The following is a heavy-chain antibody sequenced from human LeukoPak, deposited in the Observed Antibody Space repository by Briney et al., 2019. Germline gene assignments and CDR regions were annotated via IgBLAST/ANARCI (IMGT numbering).Heavy chain of an antibody. CDR2: ISGSGGST. Sequence: GGSLRLSCAASGFTFSNYAMRWVRQAPGKGLERVSAISGSGGSTYYADSVKGRFNISIDNSKNTLYLQINSLRAEDTAVYYCAKDMYSYGSGSSFDYWGQGTLVTVSS. CDR3: AKDMYSYGSGSSFDY. D-gene: IGHD3-10*01. J-gene: IGHJ4*02. CDR1: GFTFSNYA. V-gene: IGHV3-23*01.